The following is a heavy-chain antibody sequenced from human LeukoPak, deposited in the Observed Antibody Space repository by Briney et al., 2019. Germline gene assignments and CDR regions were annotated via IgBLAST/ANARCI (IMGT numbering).Heavy chain of an antibody. CDR2: MNPNSGNT. J-gene: IGHJ6*02. CDR3: ARSLSGSYFDYYYGMDV. V-gene: IGHV1-8*01. CDR1: GYTFTSYD. Sequence: ASVKVSCKASGYTFTSYDINWVRQATGQGLEWMGWMNPNSGNTGYAQKFQGRVTMTRNTSISTAYMELSNLRSEDTAVYYCARSLSGSYFDYYYGMDVWGQGTTVTVSS. D-gene: IGHD1-26*01.